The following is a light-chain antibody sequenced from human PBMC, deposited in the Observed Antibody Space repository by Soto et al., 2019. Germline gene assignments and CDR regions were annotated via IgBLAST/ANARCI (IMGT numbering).Light chain of an antibody. CDR2: EVS. CDR3: CSYGGSSTFYV. J-gene: IGLJ1*01. Sequence: QSALTQPASVSGSPGQSITISCTGTSSDVGGYDYVSWYQLHPGKAPKLMVFEVSNRPSGVSYRFSGSKSGNTASLTISGLQAEDEADYYCCSYGGSSTFYVFGTGTKLTVL. V-gene: IGLV2-14*01. CDR1: SSDVGGYDY.